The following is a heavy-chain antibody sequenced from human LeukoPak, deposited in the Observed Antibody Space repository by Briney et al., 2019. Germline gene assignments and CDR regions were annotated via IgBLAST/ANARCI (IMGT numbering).Heavy chain of an antibody. D-gene: IGHD4-17*01. V-gene: IGHV4-34*01. CDR2: INHGGST. Sequence: SETLSLTCAVYGGSFSGYYWSWIRQPPGKGLEWIGEINHGGSTNYNPSLKSRVTISVDTSKNQFSLKLSSVTAADTAVYYCARETDGDYFDYWGQGTLVTVSS. J-gene: IGHJ4*02. CDR3: ARETDGDYFDY. CDR1: GGSFSGYY.